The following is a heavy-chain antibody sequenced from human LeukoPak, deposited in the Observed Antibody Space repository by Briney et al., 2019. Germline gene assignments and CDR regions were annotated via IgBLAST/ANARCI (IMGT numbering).Heavy chain of an antibody. CDR2: IYYSGST. D-gene: IGHD3-10*01. Sequence: SETLSLTCTVSGGSISSYYWSWIRQPPGKGLEWIGYIYYSGSTNYNPSLKSRVTISVDTSKNQFSLKLSSVTAADTAVYYRARGQTRDAFDIWGQGTMVTVSS. CDR3: ARGQTRDAFDI. CDR1: GGSISSYY. V-gene: IGHV4-59*08. J-gene: IGHJ3*02.